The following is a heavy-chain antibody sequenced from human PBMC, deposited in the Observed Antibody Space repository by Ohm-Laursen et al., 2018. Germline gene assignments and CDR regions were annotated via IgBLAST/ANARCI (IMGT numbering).Heavy chain of an antibody. Sequence: GTLSLTCAVSGGSIISYYWNWIRQPPGKGLEWLGYIYYSGTTNYNPSLKSRVTMSVDTSKNQFSLKLSSVTAADTAVYYCARGGGNPDAFDIWGQGTMVTVSS. V-gene: IGHV4-59*12. CDR2: IYYSGTT. CDR1: GGSIISYY. CDR3: ARGGGNPDAFDI. D-gene: IGHD3-16*01. J-gene: IGHJ3*02.